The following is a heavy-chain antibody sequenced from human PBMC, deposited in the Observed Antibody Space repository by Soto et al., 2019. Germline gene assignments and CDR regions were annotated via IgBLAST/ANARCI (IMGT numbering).Heavy chain of an antibody. Sequence: GGSLRLSCEASGFTFSDYGIHWVRQAPGKGLDWVAVISYDGSQKYYADSVKGRFTSSRDNSKNSLYLQMNSLRDEDTAVYYCAKDSVEFTTSTTFDPWGQQALVTISS. CDR2: ISYDGSQK. J-gene: IGHJ5*02. CDR3: AKDSVEFTTSTTFDP. D-gene: IGHD5-12*01. CDR1: GFTFSDYG. V-gene: IGHV3-30*18.